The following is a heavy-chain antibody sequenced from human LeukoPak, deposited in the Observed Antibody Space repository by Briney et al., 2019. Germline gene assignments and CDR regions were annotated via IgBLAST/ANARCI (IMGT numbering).Heavy chain of an antibody. CDR2: ISSSSSYI. CDR1: GFTFSSYS. CDR3: AREGVGDSSGYKD. Sequence: GGSLRLSCAASGFTFSSYSMNWVRQAPGKGLEWVSSISSSSSYIYYADSVKGRFTISRDNAKNSLYLQMNSLRAEDTAVYYCAREGVGDSSGYKDWGQGTLVTVSS. J-gene: IGHJ4*02. D-gene: IGHD3-22*01. V-gene: IGHV3-21*01.